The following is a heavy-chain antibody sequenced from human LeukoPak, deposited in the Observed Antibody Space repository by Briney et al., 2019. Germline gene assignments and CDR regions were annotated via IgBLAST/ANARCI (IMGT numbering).Heavy chain of an antibody. Sequence: SETLSLTCTVSGGSISSYYWSWIRQPPGKGLEWIGYIYYSGSTNYNPSLKSRVTISVDTSKNQFSLKLSSVTAADTAVYYCARDPREYSSSSEVWYDPWGQGTLVTVSS. D-gene: IGHD6-6*01. V-gene: IGHV4-59*01. CDR2: IYYSGST. CDR1: GGSISSYY. CDR3: ARDPREYSSSSEVWYDP. J-gene: IGHJ5*02.